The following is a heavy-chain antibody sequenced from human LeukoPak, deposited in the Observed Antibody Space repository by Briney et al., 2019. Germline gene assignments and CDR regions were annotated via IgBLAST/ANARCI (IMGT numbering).Heavy chain of an antibody. CDR2: IYYSGST. CDR3: AREVTMTPRNWFDP. V-gene: IGHV4-61*01. Sequence: SETLSLTSTVSGGSVCSGSYDWSWIRQPPGKGLEWIGYIYYSGSTNYNPSLKSRVTISVDTSKNQFSLKLSSVTAADTAVYYCAREVTMTPRNWFDPWGEGPRVSVSS. D-gene: IGHD3-3*01. CDR1: GGSVCSGSYD. J-gene: IGHJ5*02.